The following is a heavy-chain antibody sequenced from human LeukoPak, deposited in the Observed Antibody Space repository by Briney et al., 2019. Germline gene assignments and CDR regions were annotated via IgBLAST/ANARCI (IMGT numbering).Heavy chain of an antibody. V-gene: IGHV1-18*01. D-gene: IGHD2-8*01. CDR1: GYTFTTYG. Sequence: ASVKVSCTAAGYTFTTYGISGVRQSPGHGLEGLGWISAYNGKTNYAQKLQGRVIMTTDTSTSTAYMELRRLRSDDTEVYYYAREGRVLGYCTNGVCSIDAFDIWGQGTMVTVSS. CDR3: AREGRVLGYCTNGVCSIDAFDI. CDR2: ISAYNGKT. J-gene: IGHJ3*02.